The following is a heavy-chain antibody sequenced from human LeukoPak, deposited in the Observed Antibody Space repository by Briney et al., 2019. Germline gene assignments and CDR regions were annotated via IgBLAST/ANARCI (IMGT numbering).Heavy chain of an antibody. D-gene: IGHD3-22*01. J-gene: IGHJ4*02. V-gene: IGHV3-30*18. CDR2: ISYDGSNK. Sequence: GRSLRLSCAASGFTFSSYGMHWVRQAPGKGLEWVAVISYDGSNKYYADSVKGRFTISRDSSKNTLYLQMNSLRAEDTAVYYCAKDSLGYYYDSSGYPAYYFDYWGQGTLVTVSS. CDR3: AKDSLGYYYDSSGYPAYYFDY. CDR1: GFTFSSYG.